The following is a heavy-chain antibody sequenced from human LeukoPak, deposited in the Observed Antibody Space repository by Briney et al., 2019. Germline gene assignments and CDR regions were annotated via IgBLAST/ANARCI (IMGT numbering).Heavy chain of an antibody. V-gene: IGHV3-23*01. J-gene: IGHJ4*02. Sequence: SGGSLRLSCAASGFTFSSYAMSWVRQAPGKGLEWLSDISGNGAGPHYADSVKGRFTISRDNSKNTLYLQMNSLRAEDTAVYYCAKPQYYYDSRRYSAGDHWGQGTLVTASS. D-gene: IGHD3-22*01. CDR3: AKPQYYYDSRRYSAGDH. CDR2: ISGNGAGP. CDR1: GFTFSSYA.